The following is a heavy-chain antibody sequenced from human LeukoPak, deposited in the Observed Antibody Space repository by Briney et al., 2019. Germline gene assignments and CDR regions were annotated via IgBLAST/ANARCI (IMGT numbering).Heavy chain of an antibody. Sequence: GGSLRLSCAASGFTFSSYGMHWVRQAPGKGLEWVAVIWYDGSNKYYADSVKGRFTISRDNSKNSLYLQMNSLRAEDTAVYYCARDLWWGYYDSSGTDYWGQGTLVTVSS. CDR2: IWYDGSNK. V-gene: IGHV3-33*01. D-gene: IGHD3-22*01. CDR1: GFTFSSYG. J-gene: IGHJ4*02. CDR3: ARDLWWGYYDSSGTDY.